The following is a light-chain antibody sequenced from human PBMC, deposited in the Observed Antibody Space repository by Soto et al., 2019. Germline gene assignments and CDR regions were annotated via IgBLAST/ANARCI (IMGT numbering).Light chain of an antibody. CDR1: NSNIGAGYD. V-gene: IGLV1-40*01. CDR3: QSYDTSLSALYV. CDR2: GNS. J-gene: IGLJ1*01. Sequence: VLTHPPSVSVDLGHRGTISCTGSNSNIGAGYDVHWYQLLPGTAPKLLIYGNSNRPSGVPDRFSGSKSGTSASLAITGLQAEDEADYYCQSYDTSLSALYVFGTGTKVTVL.